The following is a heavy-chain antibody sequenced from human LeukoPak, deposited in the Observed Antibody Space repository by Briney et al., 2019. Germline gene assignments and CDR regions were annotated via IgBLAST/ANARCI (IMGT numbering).Heavy chain of an antibody. Sequence: SVKVSCKASGGTFSSYAISWVRQAPGQGLEWMGGIIPIFGTANYAQKLQGRVTITADESTSTAYMELSSLRSGDTAVYYCARDALKDGYNYVGYWGQGTLVTVSS. CDR3: ARDALKDGYNYVGY. J-gene: IGHJ4*02. CDR1: GGTFSSYA. CDR2: IIPIFGTA. D-gene: IGHD5-24*01. V-gene: IGHV1-69*13.